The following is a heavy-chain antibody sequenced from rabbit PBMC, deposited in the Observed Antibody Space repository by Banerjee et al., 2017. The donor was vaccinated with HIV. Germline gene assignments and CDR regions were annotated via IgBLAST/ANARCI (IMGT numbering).Heavy chain of an antibody. CDR3: ARDLAGVIGWNFNL. CDR2: INSNTGNT. CDR1: GSDISSNA. J-gene: IGHJ4*01. V-gene: IGHV1S45*01. Sequence: QEQLVESGGGLVQPEGSLTLTCKASGSDISSNAMCWVRQAPGKGLEWMACINSNTGNTVYASWAKGPFTISKTSSTTVTLQMTSLTAADTATYFCARDLAGVIGWNFNLWGQGTLVTVS. D-gene: IGHD4-1*01.